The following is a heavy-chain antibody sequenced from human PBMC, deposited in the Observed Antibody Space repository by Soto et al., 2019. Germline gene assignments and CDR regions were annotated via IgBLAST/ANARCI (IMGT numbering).Heavy chain of an antibody. D-gene: IGHD7-27*01. V-gene: IGHV3-9*03. CDR2: ISWNIGSI. Sequence: ALRLPRAGSGFTFDDYGMHLVRQVSGEVLEVVSGISWNIGSIGYADSVKGRFTISSDNAKTSLYLQMNSLIAEVMALYYCSKAAWANDAFDIWGQGTMVTVSS. CDR3: SKAAWANDAFDI. CDR1: GFTFDDYG. J-gene: IGHJ3*02.